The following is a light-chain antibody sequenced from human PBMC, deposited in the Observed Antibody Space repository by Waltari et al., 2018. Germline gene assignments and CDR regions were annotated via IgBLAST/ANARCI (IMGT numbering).Light chain of an antibody. CDR2: DTS. CDR3: QMYVRLPVT. J-gene: IGKJ1*01. CDR1: QSVGMA. Sequence: IVLTQSPGTLALSPGERATLSCRASQSVGMALAWYQQKPGQAPRLLIYDTSTRATGIPDRFSGSGSGTDFSLTISRVEPEDFAVYYCQMYVRLPVTFGQGTKVEVK. V-gene: IGKV3-20*01.